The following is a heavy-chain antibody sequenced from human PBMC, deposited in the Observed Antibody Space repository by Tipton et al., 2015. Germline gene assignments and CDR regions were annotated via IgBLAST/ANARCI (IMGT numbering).Heavy chain of an antibody. V-gene: IGHV4-61*02. CDR1: GSSVGSGNYY. Sequence: TLSLTCFVSGSSVGSGNYYWSWIRQPAGKGLEWIGRIYNSGRTNYNPSLKSRVTMSVDTSKNQFSLHLSSVTAADTAVYYCAREVWYNDSTGYDYWGQGTLVTVSS. CDR2: IYNSGRT. D-gene: IGHD3-22*01. CDR3: AREVWYNDSTGYDY. J-gene: IGHJ4*02.